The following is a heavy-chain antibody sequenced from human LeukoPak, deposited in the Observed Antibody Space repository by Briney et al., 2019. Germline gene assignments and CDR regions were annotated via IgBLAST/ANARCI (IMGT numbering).Heavy chain of an antibody. CDR3: ARGYSSSWLFDY. CDR2: IYTSGST. J-gene: IGHJ4*02. CDR1: DDSITMYY. Sequence: SETLSLTCSVSDDSITMYYWTWIRQPAGKGLEWIGRIYTSGSTNYNPSLKSRVTISVDTSKNQFSLKLSSVTAADTAVYYCARGYSSSWLFDYWGQGTLVTVSS. V-gene: IGHV4-4*07. D-gene: IGHD6-13*01.